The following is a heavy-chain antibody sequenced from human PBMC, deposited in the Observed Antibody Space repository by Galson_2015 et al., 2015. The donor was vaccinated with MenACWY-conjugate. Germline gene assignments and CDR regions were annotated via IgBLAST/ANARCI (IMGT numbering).Heavy chain of an antibody. CDR3: AKDKVPIATIRRDEY. CDR2: ISGSGGST. V-gene: IGHV3-23*01. Sequence: SLRLSCAASGFTFSNYAMSWVRQAPGKGLEWVSGISGSGGSTYYADSVKGRFTISRDNSKNTLYLQMNSLRAEDTAVYYCAKDKVPIATIRRDEYWVQLALLTVSS. J-gene: IGHJ4*02. D-gene: IGHD5-24*01. CDR1: GFTFSNYA.